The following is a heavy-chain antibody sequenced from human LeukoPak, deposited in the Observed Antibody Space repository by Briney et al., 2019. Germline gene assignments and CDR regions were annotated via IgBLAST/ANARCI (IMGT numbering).Heavy chain of an antibody. CDR1: GFTFSSYA. CDR2: ISGSGGST. J-gene: IGHJ4*02. V-gene: IGHV3-23*01. D-gene: IGHD6-19*01. CDR3: AKGPPIAVAGTAGGY. Sequence: GGSLRLSCAASGFTFSSYAMSWVRQAPGKGPEWVSAISGSGGSTYYADSVKGRFTISRDNSKNTLYLQMNSLRAEDTAVYYCAKGPPIAVAGTAGGYWGQGTLVTVSS.